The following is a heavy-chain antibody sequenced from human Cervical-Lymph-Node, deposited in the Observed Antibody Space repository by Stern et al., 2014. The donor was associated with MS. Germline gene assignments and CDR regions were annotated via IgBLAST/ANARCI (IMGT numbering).Heavy chain of an antibody. D-gene: IGHD2-15*01. Sequence: QLVQSGSEVKKPGASVKVSCKASEYTHNNYLIHWVRQAPGQRPDWMGVINPSGATNYAQKVQDRVTMTTDASTSTFYMELSRLRSEDTAVYYCAVRYCSGCRCYSVPDVWGQGTTVIVSS. CDR1: EYTHNNYL. J-gene: IGHJ6*02. CDR2: INPSGAT. V-gene: IGHV1-46*02. CDR3: AVRYCSGCRCYSVPDV.